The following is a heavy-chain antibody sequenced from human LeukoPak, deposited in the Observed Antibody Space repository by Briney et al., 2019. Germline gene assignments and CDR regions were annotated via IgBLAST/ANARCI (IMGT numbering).Heavy chain of an antibody. CDR3: AKVAKYYYGSETYYFFEH. CDR2: ISSSSSYI. Sequence: KTGGSLRLSCAASGFTFSSYSMNWVRQAPGKGLEWVSYISSSSSYIYYADSVKGRFTISRDNAKNSLYLQMNSLRVEDTAVYYCAKVAKYYYGSETYYFFEHWGQGTPVTASS. V-gene: IGHV3-21*05. J-gene: IGHJ4*02. CDR1: GFTFSSYS. D-gene: IGHD3-10*01.